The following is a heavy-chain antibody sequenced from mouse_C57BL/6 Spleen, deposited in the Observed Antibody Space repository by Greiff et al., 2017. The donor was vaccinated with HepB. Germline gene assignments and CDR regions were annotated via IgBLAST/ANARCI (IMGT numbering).Heavy chain of an antibody. J-gene: IGHJ2*01. CDR1: GFTFSSYA. D-gene: IGHD2-13*01. CDR2: ISRGGDYL. CDR3: TRAGDYGLDY. Sequence: EVQLVESGEGLVKPGGSLKLSCAASGFTFSSYAMSWVRQTPEQRLEWVAYISRGGDYLYYADTVKGRFTITRDNARNTVYLQMSSLTSEDTAMYYGTRAGDYGLDYWGQGNTLTVAS. V-gene: IGHV5-9-1*02.